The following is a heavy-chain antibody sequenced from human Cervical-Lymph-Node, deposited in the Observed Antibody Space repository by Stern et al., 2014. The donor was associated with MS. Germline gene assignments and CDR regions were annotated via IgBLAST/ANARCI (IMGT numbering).Heavy chain of an antibody. CDR3: VRGGSGQLVGPFQH. J-gene: IGHJ1*01. V-gene: IGHV5-51*03. Sequence: VQLVESGAEVKKLGDSLKISCKASGYSFISDWIGWVRQVPGKGLELMGNIYPGDSDTRYSPSFQGLVTISADKSITTDYLQWNSLKASDTALYYCVRGGSGQLVGPFQHWGQGTLLAVTS. CDR1: GYSFISDW. D-gene: IGHD6-6*01. CDR2: IYPGDSDT.